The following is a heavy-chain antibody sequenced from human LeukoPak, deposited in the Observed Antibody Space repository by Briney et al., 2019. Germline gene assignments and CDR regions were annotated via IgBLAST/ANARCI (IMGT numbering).Heavy chain of an antibody. V-gene: IGHV3-7*01. J-gene: IGHJ6*04. CDR3: AELGITMIGGV. CDR1: EFPLRNYW. D-gene: IGHD3-10*02. Sequence: PGGSLRLSCTTFEFPLRNYWMSWVRQAPGKGLEWVATINQYASEKYYLDSVKGRFIISRDNTDNSLYLQMNNLRADDTALYYCAELGITMIGGVWGKGTTVTISS. CDR2: INQYASEK.